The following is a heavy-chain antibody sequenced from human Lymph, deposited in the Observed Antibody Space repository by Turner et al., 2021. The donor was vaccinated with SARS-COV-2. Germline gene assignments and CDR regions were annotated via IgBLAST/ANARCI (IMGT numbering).Heavy chain of an antibody. D-gene: IGHD2-2*01. CDR2: IIPIVGTA. CDR3: ARGSRDCSSTSCYPFFDY. CDR1: GGTFSSYA. J-gene: IGHJ4*02. Sequence: QVQLVQSGAEVEKPGSSVKVSCKASGGTFSSYAISWVRQAPGQGLEWMGEIIPIVGTANYAQKFQGRVTITADASTSTAHMELSSLRSEDTAVYYCARGSRDCSSTSCYPFFDYWGQGTLVTVSS. V-gene: IGHV1-69*01.